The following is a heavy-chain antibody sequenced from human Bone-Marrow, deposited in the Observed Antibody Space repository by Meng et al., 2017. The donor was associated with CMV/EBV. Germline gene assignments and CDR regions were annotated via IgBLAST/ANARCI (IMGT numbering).Heavy chain of an antibody. J-gene: IGHJ4*02. CDR3: ARDLRAAAFDD. Sequence: GESLKISCAASGFTVSSNYMSWVRQAPGKGLEWVSVIYSGGSTYYADSVKGRFTISRDNSKNTLYLQMNSLRAEDTAVYYCARDLRAAAFDDWGQGTLVTVSS. CDR2: IYSGGST. CDR1: GFTVSSNY. D-gene: IGHD6-13*01. V-gene: IGHV3-66*02.